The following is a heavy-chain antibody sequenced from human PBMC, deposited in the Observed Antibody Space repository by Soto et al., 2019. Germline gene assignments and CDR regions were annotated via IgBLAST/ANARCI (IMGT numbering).Heavy chain of an antibody. J-gene: IGHJ4*02. Sequence: EVQLVESGGGLVQPGGFLRLSCAASGLYFNDYWMSWVRQAPGKGLEWVANIRQDGSEKYYLESVRGRFTISRDNLKNSLYLQMDSLRAEDTAVYYCARVRRYYEGSGDYYFDHWGQGTLVTVSS. CDR2: IRQDGSEK. CDR1: GLYFNDYW. D-gene: IGHD3-22*01. V-gene: IGHV3-7*01. CDR3: ARVRRYYEGSGDYYFDH.